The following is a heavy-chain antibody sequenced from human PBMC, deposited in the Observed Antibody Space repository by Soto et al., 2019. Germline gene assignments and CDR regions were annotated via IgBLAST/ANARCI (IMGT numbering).Heavy chain of an antibody. D-gene: IGHD6-13*01. CDR3: ATGENVGYSSSWANSNWFDP. CDR2: IIPIFGTA. J-gene: IGHJ5*02. Sequence: SVKVSCKASGGTFSSYAISWVRQAPGQGLEWMGGIIPIFGTANYAQKFQGRVTITADKSTSTAYMELSSLRSEDTAVYYCATGENVGYSSSWANSNWFDPWGQGTLVTVSS. V-gene: IGHV1-69*06. CDR1: GGTFSSYA.